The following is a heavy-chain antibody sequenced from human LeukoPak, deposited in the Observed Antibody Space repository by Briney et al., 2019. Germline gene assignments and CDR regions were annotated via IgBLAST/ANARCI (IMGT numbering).Heavy chain of an antibody. J-gene: IGHJ5*02. CDR2: ICYSGIT. D-gene: IGHD3-3*01. Sequence: SETLSLTCTVSGGSISSSSYYWGWIRQPPGKGLEWIGSICYSGITYYNPALRSRLTTTVYTSKNQSSLKLSSVTAADTAVYYCARSYYDFWSGYYRPNWFDPWGQGTLVTVSS. CDR1: GGSISSSSYY. V-gene: IGHV4-39*01. CDR3: ARSYYDFWSGYYRPNWFDP.